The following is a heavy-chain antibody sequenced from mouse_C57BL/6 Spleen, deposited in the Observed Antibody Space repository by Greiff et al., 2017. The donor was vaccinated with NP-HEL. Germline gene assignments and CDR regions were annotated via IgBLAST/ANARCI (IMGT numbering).Heavy chain of an antibody. V-gene: IGHV3-6*01. CDR3: ARGDYYGSSYGFDY. CDR1: GYSITSGYY. CDR2: ISYDGSN. J-gene: IGHJ2*01. Sequence: EVQLVESGPGLVKPSQSLSLTCSVTGYSITSGYYWNWIRQFPGNKLEWMGYISYDGSNNYNPSLKNRISITRDTSKNQFFLKLNSVTTEDTATYYCARGDYYGSSYGFDYWGQGTTLTVSS. D-gene: IGHD1-1*01.